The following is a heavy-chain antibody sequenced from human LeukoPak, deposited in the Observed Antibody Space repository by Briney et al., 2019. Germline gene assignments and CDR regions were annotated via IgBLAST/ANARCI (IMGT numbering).Heavy chain of an antibody. D-gene: IGHD5-18*01. CDR2: IYHDGST. Sequence: PAQTLSLTCAVSGGSISSGGYYWSWIRQRPGKGLEWIGYIYHDGSTYYNPSLKSRVTLSVDTSKKQFSLRLSSVTAADTAVYYCAREGRGYSYGPTYWGQGTLVTVSS. CDR1: GGSISSGGYY. J-gene: IGHJ4*02. CDR3: AREGRGYSYGPTY. V-gene: IGHV4-31*11.